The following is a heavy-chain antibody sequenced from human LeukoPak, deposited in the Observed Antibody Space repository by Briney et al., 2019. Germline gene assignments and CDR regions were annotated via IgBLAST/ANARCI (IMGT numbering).Heavy chain of an antibody. J-gene: IGHJ6*02. CDR1: GGSISSYY. V-gene: IGHV4-59*08. CDR2: IYYSGST. Sequence: SETLSLTCTVSGGSISSYYWSWIRQPPGKGLEWIGYIYYSGSTNYNPSLKSRVTISVDTSKNQFSLKLSSVTAADTAVYYCAGHATEYYYYGMDVWGQGTTVTVSS. CDR3: AGHATEYYYYGMDV. D-gene: IGHD2-15*01.